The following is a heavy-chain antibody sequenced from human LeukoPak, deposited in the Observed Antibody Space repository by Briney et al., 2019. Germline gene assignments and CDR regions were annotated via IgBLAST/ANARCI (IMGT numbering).Heavy chain of an antibody. CDR3: ARDVSGSYPDFDY. CDR1: GFTFSNYN. V-gene: IGHV3-21*01. J-gene: IGHJ4*02. CDR2: ITSSSSYI. Sequence: PGGSLRLSCAASGFTFSNYNMNWVRHAPGKGLEWVSSITSSSSYIYYADSVKGRFTISRDNAKNSLYLQMNSLRAEDTAVYYCARDVSGSYPDFDYWGQGTLVTVSS. D-gene: IGHD1-26*01.